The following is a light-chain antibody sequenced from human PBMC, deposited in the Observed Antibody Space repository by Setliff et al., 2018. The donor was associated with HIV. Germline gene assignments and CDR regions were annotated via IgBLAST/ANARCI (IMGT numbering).Light chain of an antibody. CDR2: RVS. Sequence: QSALAQPASVSGSPGQSITISCTGTSSDIGGYNYVSWYQQYPGKAPKFIMYRVSDRPSGISNRFSGSKSGNTASLTISGLQAEDEGDYYCSSYTSSDTYVFGTGTKVTVL. CDR3: SSYTSSDTYV. CDR1: SSDIGGYNY. J-gene: IGLJ1*01. V-gene: IGLV2-14*01.